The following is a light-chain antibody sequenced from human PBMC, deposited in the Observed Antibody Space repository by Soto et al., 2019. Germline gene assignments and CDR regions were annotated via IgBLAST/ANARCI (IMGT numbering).Light chain of an antibody. CDR3: AAWDDSLSGVV. CDR2: RNN. V-gene: IGLV1-47*01. CDR1: SSNIGSNY. Sequence: QSVLTQPPSASGTPGQRVTISCSGSSSNIGSNYVYWYHQLPGTAPKLLIYRNNQRPSGVPDLFSGCKSGTSASLAISGLRSDDEADYYCAAWDDSLSGVVFGGGTQLTVL. J-gene: IGLJ2*01.